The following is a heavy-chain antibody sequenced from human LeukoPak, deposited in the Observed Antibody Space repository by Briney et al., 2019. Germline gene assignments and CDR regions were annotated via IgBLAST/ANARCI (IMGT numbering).Heavy chain of an antibody. J-gene: IGHJ6*02. V-gene: IGHV5-51*01. D-gene: IGHD3-16*01. CDR1: GYSFTSYW. Sequence: GESLKISCKGSGYSFTSYWIGWVRQMPGKGLEWMGSIYPGDSDTRYSPSFQGQVTISADKSISTAYLQLSGLKASDTAMYFCARHQAMITFFDYGMDVWGQGTTVTVSS. CDR2: IYPGDSDT. CDR3: ARHQAMITFFDYGMDV.